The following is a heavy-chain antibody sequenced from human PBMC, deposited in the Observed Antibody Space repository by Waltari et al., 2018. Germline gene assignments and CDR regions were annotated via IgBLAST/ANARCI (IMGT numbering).Heavy chain of an antibody. CDR1: GFSFYDYA. J-gene: IGHJ3*02. CDR3: LKKNDEVYDRNGLVYDAFDM. Sequence: EVQLVESGGGLVQPGRSLRLSCASSGFSFYDYAMHWVRQVPGKGLEWVAGMNWISESIGYRDSVKGRCTISRDNARNYLYLQMNSLTTEDTTLYYCLKKNDEVYDRNGLVYDAFDMWGQGTMVTVSS. V-gene: IGHV3-9*01. CDR2: MNWISESI. D-gene: IGHD3-22*01.